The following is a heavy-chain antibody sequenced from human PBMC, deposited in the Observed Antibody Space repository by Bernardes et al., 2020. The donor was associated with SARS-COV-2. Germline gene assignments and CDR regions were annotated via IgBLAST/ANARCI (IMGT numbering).Heavy chain of an antibody. J-gene: IGHJ3*02. D-gene: IGHD2-15*01. CDR2: ISSSSSTM. CDR3: ARWYLGYCSGGSCYSGAFDI. CDR1: GFTFSSYS. V-gene: IGHV3-48*01. Sequence: GGSLILSCAASGFTFSSYSLNWVRQAPGKGLEWASYISSSSSTMYYADSVKGRFTISRDNAKNSLYLQMNSLRAEDTAVYYCARWYLGYCSGGSCYSGAFDIWGQGTMVTVSS.